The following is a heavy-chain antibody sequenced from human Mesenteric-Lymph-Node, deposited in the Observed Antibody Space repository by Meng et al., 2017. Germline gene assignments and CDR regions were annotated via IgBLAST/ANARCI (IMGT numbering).Heavy chain of an antibody. D-gene: IGHD3-22*01. V-gene: IGHV4-31*03. CDR3: ARDNSSGYYGN. CDR1: GGCISSGGYY. J-gene: IGHJ1*01. CDR2: IYYSGST. Sequence: QGELQESGPGLVKPSQTLSLTCTVSGGCISSGGYYWSWIRQHPGKGLEWIGYIYYSGSTYYNPSLKSRVTISVDTSKNQFSLKLSSVTAADTAVYYCARDNSSGYYGNWGQGTLVTVSS.